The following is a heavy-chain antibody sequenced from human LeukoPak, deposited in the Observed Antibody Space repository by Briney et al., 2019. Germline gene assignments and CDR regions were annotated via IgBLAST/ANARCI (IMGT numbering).Heavy chain of an antibody. J-gene: IGHJ4*02. CDR3: AKDLTVVTTYYFDY. D-gene: IGHD4-23*01. Sequence: GGSLRLSCAASGFTFSSYAMSWVRQAPGKGLEWVSAISGSGGSTYYADFVKGRFTISRDNSKNTLYLQMNSLRAEDTAVYYCAKDLTVVTTYYFDYWGQGTLVTVSS. V-gene: IGHV3-23*01. CDR2: ISGSGGST. CDR1: GFTFSSYA.